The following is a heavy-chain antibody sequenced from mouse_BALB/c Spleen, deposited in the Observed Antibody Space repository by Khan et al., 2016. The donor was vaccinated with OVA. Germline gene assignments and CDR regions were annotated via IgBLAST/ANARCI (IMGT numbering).Heavy chain of an antibody. J-gene: IGHJ2*01. V-gene: IGHV5-9-3*01. CDR1: GLTFSRYS. CDR3: ARHEDYYGSRPYFDY. D-gene: IGHD1-1*01. Sequence: EVELVESGGGLVKPGESLKLSCAASGLTFSRYSMSWVRQTPEKRLEWVASISSGGSYTYYPDNVKGRFTLSRDNANNTLYLHMISLRSEDTAIYLCARHEDYYGSRPYFDYWGQGTTLTVSS. CDR2: ISSGGSYT.